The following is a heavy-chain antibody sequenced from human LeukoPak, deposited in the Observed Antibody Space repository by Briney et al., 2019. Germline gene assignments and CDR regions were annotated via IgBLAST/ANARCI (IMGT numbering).Heavy chain of an antibody. J-gene: IGHJ4*02. Sequence: ASVKVSCMASGYTFTDYYMHWVRQAPGQGLEWMGWINPNNGGTNYAQKFQGRVTMTRDTSISTAYMELSRLRSEDTAVYYCARGVSGSECQDWGQGTLVTVSS. D-gene: IGHD3-10*01. CDR3: ARGVSGSECQD. V-gene: IGHV1-2*02. CDR1: GYTFTDYY. CDR2: INPNNGGT.